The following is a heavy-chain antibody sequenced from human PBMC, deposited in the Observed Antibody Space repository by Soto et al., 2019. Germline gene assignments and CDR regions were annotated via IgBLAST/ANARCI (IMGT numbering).Heavy chain of an antibody. CDR2: ITWDGGST. Sequence: PGGSLRLSCAASGFSFDDYTMHWVRQGPGKGLEWVSLITWDGGSTYYADSVKGRFTISRDNSKNSLYLQMNSLRTEDTALYYCAKDINSSGWYSLDYWGQGTLVT. J-gene: IGHJ4*02. CDR3: AKDINSSGWYSLDY. CDR1: GFSFDDYT. V-gene: IGHV3-43*01. D-gene: IGHD6-19*01.